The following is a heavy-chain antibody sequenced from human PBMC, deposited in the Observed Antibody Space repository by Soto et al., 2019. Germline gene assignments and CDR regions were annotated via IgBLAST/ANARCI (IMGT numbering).Heavy chain of an antibody. CDR2: ISGSGSST. D-gene: IGHD2-8*02. CDR1: GFTFSSYA. V-gene: IGHV3-23*01. J-gene: IGHJ6*03. Sequence: EVQLLESGGGLVQPGGSLRLSCAASGFTFSSYAMSWVRQAPGKGLEWVSSISGSGSSTYYADSVQGRFTISRDKSKNPLCLQMNSLRAEDLAVYHCAKAGATYYYYMDVWAKGTTVTASS. CDR3: AKAGATYYYYMDV.